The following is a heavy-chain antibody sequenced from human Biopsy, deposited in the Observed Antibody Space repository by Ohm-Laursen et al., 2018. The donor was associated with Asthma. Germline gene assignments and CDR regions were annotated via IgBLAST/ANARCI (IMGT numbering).Heavy chain of an antibody. CDR1: EFSFSHYP. CDR2: ISYDGSNK. D-gene: IGHD6-19*01. Sequence: SLRLSCSASEFSFSHYPMHWVRKAPGKGLEWVACISYDGSNKYYADSVKGRSTISRDNSKNTLYLQMNSLRAEDTAVYYCSREEPTSGWYQGSILRWGQGTLVTVSS. J-gene: IGHJ4*02. CDR3: SREEPTSGWYQGSILR. V-gene: IGHV3-30*03.